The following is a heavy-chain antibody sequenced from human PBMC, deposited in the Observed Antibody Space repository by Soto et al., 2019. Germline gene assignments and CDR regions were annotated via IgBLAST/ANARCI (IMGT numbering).Heavy chain of an antibody. CDR2: TYYRSRWYS. Sequence: SQTLSLPCVGSGGTVSSNSVAWNWVRQSPSRGLEWLGRTYYRSRWYSDYAVSVRSRIDINADTSKNQVSLQLNSVTPEDTAVYYCARSEEDSDYYYYGMDVWGQGTTVTVSS. CDR1: GGTVSSNSVA. CDR3: ARSEEDSDYYYYGMDV. D-gene: IGHD2-15*01. V-gene: IGHV6-1*01. J-gene: IGHJ6*02.